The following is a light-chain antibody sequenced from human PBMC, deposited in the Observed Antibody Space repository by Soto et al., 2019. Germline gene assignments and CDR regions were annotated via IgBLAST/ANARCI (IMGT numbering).Light chain of an antibody. CDR3: QQYNTSWT. J-gene: IGKJ1*01. Sequence: DIPLPQSPSTLSASVGDRVTITCRASQTISHWLAWYQQKPGKAPKLLIFDASNLENGGPSRFSGSGSGTDFALTIPGLQPDDCATYYCQQYNTSWTFGQGTKVYI. CDR1: QTISHW. CDR2: DAS. V-gene: IGKV1-5*01.